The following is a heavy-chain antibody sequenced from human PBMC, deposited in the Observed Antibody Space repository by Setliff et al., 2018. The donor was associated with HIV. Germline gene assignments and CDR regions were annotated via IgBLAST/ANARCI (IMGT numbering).Heavy chain of an antibody. CDR3: ATEGAGGSYQRASALDV. Sequence: ASVKVSCKASGYTFSDYYIHWVRQAPGQGFEWMGRINPNTGGTKFAQKFQGSVTMTRDTSISTAYMELRRLRSDDTAVYYCATEGAGGSYQRASALDVWGQGTMVTVSS. CDR2: INPNTGGT. J-gene: IGHJ3*01. V-gene: IGHV1-2*06. CDR1: GYTFSDYY. D-gene: IGHD1-26*01.